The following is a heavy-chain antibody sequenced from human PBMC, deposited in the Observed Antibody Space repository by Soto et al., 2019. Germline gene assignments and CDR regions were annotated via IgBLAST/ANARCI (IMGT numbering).Heavy chain of an antibody. CDR3: AKDSVYCTNGVCYRRLSYVDWFDP. CDR1: GFTFSSYG. D-gene: IGHD2-8*01. J-gene: IGHJ5*02. CDR2: IWYDGCNK. Sequence: GGSLRLSCAASGFTFSSYGMHWVRQAPGKGLEWVAVIWYDGCNKYYADSVKGRFTISRDNSKNTLYLQMNSLRAEDTAVYYCAKDSVYCTNGVCYRRLSYVDWFDPWGQGTLVTVSS. V-gene: IGHV3-33*06.